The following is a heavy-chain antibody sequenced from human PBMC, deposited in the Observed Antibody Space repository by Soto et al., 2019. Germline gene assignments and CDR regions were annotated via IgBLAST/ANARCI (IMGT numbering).Heavy chain of an antibody. CDR2: INVYNGNT. D-gene: IGHD3-10*01. V-gene: IGHV1-18*01. J-gene: IGHJ4*02. CDR1: GYTFTSYG. CDR3: ARATSRGEYDY. Sequence: QVQLGQSGAEVKKPGASVKVSCKASGYTFTSYGISWVRQAPGQGLEWMGWINVYNGNTNYAQKLQGRVTMTTDTPTSTAYLHLRSLSSNDTAVYFCARATSRGEYDYWGPGTLVTVSS.